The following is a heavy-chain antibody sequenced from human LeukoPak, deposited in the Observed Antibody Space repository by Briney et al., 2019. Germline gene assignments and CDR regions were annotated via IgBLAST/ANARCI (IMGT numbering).Heavy chain of an antibody. CDR1: GGSFSGYY. J-gene: IGHJ4*02. D-gene: IGHD4-17*01. CDR3: ARRTTVTTQDY. V-gene: IGHV4-34*01. CDR2: INHSGST. Sequence: PSETLSLTCAVYGGSFSGYYWSWIRQPPGKGLEWIGEINHSGSTNYNPSLKSRVTISVDTSKNQFSLKLSSVTAADTAVYYCARRTTVTTQDYWGQGTLVTVSS.